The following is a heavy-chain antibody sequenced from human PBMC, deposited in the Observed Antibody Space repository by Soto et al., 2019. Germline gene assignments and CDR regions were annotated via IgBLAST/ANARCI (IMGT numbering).Heavy chain of an antibody. CDR3: ARERYDGSGSLDYYYYYGMDV. CDR2: ISAYNGNT. J-gene: IGHJ6*02. Sequence: ASVKVSCKASGYTFTSYGISWVRQAPGQGLEWMGWISAYNGNTNYAQKLQGRVTMTTDTSTSTAYMELRSLRSDDTAVYYCARERYDGSGSLDYYYYYGMDVWGQGTTVTVSS. D-gene: IGHD3-10*01. V-gene: IGHV1-18*01. CDR1: GYTFTSYG.